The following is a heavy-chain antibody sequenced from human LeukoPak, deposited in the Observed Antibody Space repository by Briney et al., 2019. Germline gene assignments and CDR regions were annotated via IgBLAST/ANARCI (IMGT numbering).Heavy chain of an antibody. V-gene: IGHV4-59*01. CDR3: ARGRGSGWLFDY. Sequence: PSETLSLTCTVSGGSISSYYWSWIRQPPGKGLEWIGYIYYSGSTNYNPSLKSRVTISVDTSKNQFSLKLSSVTAADTAVYYCARGRGSGWLFDYWGQGTLVTVSS. CDR1: GGSISSYY. D-gene: IGHD6-19*01. J-gene: IGHJ4*02. CDR2: IYYSGST.